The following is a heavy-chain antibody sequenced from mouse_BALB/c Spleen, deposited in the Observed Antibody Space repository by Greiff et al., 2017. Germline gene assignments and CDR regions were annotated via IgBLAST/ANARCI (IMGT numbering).Heavy chain of an antibody. CDR2: IRLKSNNYAT. J-gene: IGHJ3*01. CDR1: GFTFSNYW. CDR3: TALLSFAY. Sequence: EVKVEESGGGLVQPGGSMKLSCVASGFTFSNYWMNWVRQSPEKGLEWVAEIRLKSNNYATHYAESVKGRFTISRDDSKSSVYLQMNNLRAEDTGIYYCTALLSFAYWGQGTLVTVSA. V-gene: IGHV6-6*02. D-gene: IGHD2-1*01.